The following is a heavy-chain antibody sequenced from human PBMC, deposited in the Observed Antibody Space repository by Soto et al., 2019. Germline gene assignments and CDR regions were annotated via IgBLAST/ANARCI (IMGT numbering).Heavy chain of an antibody. Sequence: GGSLRLSCAASGFSFNDYAMSWVRQAPGKGLECVSSISASGTTTYYADSVKGRFTISRDKSRNTLYLQMDSLGAEDTAVYYCANGYTAYDYRGYYFDYSGQGALVTVSS. D-gene: IGHD5-12*01. CDR2: ISASGTTT. CDR3: ANGYTAYDYRGYYFDY. J-gene: IGHJ4*02. CDR1: GFSFNDYA. V-gene: IGHV3-23*01.